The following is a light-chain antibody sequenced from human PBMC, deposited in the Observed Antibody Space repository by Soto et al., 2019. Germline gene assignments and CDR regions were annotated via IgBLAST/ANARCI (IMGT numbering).Light chain of an antibody. CDR1: QSISNY. V-gene: IGKV1-39*01. CDR3: QQRSNWPPIT. CDR2: AAS. J-gene: IGKJ5*01. Sequence: DIQMTQSPSSLSASVGDRVIITCRTSQSISNYLNWYQHKPGKAPKVLTSAASNLQSGVPSRFSGSGSGTVFTLTISSLQPEDFAVYYCQQRSNWPPITFGQGTRLEIK.